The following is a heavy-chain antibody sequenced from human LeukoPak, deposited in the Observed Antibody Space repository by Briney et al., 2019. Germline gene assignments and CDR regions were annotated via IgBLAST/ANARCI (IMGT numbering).Heavy chain of an antibody. CDR2: ISSRGTTV. V-gene: IGHV3-48*02. Sequence: GGSLRLSFVASGFIFSDYSMNWVRQPPGKGLEWVSYISSRGTTVFYADSVKGRFTTSRENDRNSVFLQISGLSNEDTATYYCARVHRVCSTSACYVANADVWGKGTTVSVS. D-gene: IGHD3-16*01. CDR3: ARVHRVCSTSACYVANADV. CDR1: GFIFSDYS. J-gene: IGHJ6*03.